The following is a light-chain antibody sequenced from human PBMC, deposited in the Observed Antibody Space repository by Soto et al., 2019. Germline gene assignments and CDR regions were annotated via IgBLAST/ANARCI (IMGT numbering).Light chain of an antibody. CDR3: QSYAASNTYV. CDR1: KNDIGVYDF. V-gene: IGLV2-8*01. CDR2: EVV. J-gene: IGLJ1*01. Sequence: QSVLTQPPSASGSPGQSVTISCTGTKNDIGVYDFVSWYQHHPGKAPRLIIYEVVQRPSGAPDRFSGSKSGNTASLTVSGLQAADEADYFCQSYAASNTYVFGSGTKVTVL.